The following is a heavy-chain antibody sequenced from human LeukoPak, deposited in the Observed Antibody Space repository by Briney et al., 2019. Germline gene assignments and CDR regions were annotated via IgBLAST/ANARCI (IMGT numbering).Heavy chain of an antibody. Sequence: ASVKVSCKASGYTFTSYAMHWVRQAPGQRLEWMGWINAGNGNTKYSQKFQGRVTMTRDTSTSTVYMELSSLRSEDTAVYYCARGRVDGDYEYFDYWGQGTLVTVSS. CDR3: ARGRVDGDYEYFDY. CDR1: GYTFTSYA. D-gene: IGHD4-17*01. V-gene: IGHV1-3*01. J-gene: IGHJ4*02. CDR2: INAGNGNT.